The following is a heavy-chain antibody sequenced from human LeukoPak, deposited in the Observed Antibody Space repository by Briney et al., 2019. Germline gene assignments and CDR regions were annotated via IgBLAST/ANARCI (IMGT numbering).Heavy chain of an antibody. CDR3: ARKTRTWSNWFDP. J-gene: IGHJ5*02. V-gene: IGHV4-30-4*01. CDR2: IYYSGSV. Sequence: PSETLSLTCTVSGGSISSGNYYWSWIRQSPGKGLEWIGYIYYSGSVFYNPSLESRIIISLDTSKNQYSLKVTSLTAADSAVYYCARKTRTWSNWFDPWGQGTLVTVSS. CDR1: GGSISSGNYY. D-gene: IGHD1-14*01.